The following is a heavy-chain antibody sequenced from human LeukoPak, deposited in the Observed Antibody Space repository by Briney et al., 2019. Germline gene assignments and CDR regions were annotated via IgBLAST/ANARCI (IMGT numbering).Heavy chain of an antibody. J-gene: IGHJ4*02. CDR3: ARGSEMRAGEKYFDY. CDR2: INPNSGGT. Sequence: GASVKVSCKASGYTFTGYYMHWVRQAPGQGLEWMGWINPNSGGTNYAQNFQGRVTMTRDTSISTAYMELSRLRSDDTAVYYCARGSEMRAGEKYFDYWGQGTLVTVSS. V-gene: IGHV1-2*02. D-gene: IGHD3-10*01. CDR1: GYTFTGYY.